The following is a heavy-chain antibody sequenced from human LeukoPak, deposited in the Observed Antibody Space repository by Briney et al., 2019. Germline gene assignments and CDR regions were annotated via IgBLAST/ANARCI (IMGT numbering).Heavy chain of an antibody. V-gene: IGHV3-30*02. Sequence: GGSLRLSCAASGFTFGSYGMHWVRQAPGKGLEWVTFIRSDGSNKYYADSVKGRFTISRDNSKNTLYLQMNSLRAEDTAVYYCARDSRVAVAGYNWFDPWGQGTLVTVSS. J-gene: IGHJ5*02. CDR3: ARDSRVAVAGYNWFDP. D-gene: IGHD6-19*01. CDR2: IRSDGSNK. CDR1: GFTFGSYG.